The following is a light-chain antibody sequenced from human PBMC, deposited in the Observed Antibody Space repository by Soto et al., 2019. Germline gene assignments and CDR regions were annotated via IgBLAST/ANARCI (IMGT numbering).Light chain of an antibody. V-gene: IGKV1-13*02. Sequence: AIQLTQSPSSLSASVGDRVTITCRASQGISSALAWYQQKPGKAPKLPIYDASSLESGVPSRFSGSGSGTDFTLTISSLQPEDFATYYCQQFKRVTFGPGTKVDIK. CDR2: DAS. CDR3: QQFKRVT. J-gene: IGKJ3*01. CDR1: QGISSA.